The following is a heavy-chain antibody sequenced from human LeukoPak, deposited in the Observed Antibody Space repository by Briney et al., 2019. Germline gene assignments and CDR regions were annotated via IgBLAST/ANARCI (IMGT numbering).Heavy chain of an antibody. Sequence: SETLSLTCTVSGGSMSINSYYWNWMRQSPGKELEWTGNIYHSGSTHYNPSLKSRVTISVDTSTSHFSLKLTSVTAADTAVYYCARGYCSGGSCPFDSWGRGTLVTVSS. J-gene: IGHJ4*02. CDR2: IYHSGST. V-gene: IGHV4-61*03. CDR3: ARGYCSGGSCPFDS. D-gene: IGHD2-15*01. CDR1: GGSMSINSYY.